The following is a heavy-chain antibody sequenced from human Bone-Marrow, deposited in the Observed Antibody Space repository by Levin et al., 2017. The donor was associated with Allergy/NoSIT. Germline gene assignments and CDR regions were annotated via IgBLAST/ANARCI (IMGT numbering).Heavy chain of an antibody. CDR1: GFIFSSLP. D-gene: IGHD3-10*01. CDR2: ISGTGYTT. V-gene: IGHV3-23*01. Sequence: GESLKFSCAASGFIFSSLPMSWVRQAPGKGLEWVSAISGTGYTTYYADSVKGRFTISRDNSKNTLYLQMDGLRPEDTAVYYCVKDLEPYGAGRVRRGDCWDQGTLVTVSS. CDR3: VKDLEPYGAGRVRRGDC. J-gene: IGHJ4*02.